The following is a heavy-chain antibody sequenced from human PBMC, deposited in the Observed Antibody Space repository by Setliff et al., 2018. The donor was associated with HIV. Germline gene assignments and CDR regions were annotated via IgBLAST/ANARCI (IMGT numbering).Heavy chain of an antibody. J-gene: IGHJ3*02. CDR3: ARDRPGSAYDI. D-gene: IGHD3-10*01. CDR1: GFTFSNYW. CDR2: IEQDGTDK. V-gene: IGHV3-7*05. Sequence: PGGSLRLSCAASGFTFSNYWMTWVRQAPGKGLEWVANIEQDGTDKYYVASVKGRFTISRDNAKNSVYLQMNSLRADDTAVYYCARDRPGSAYDIWGRGIMVTVSS.